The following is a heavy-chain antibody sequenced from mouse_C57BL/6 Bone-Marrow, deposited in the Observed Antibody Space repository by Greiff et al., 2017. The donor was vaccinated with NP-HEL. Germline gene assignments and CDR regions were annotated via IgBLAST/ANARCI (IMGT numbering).Heavy chain of an antibody. J-gene: IGHJ2*01. Sequence: QVQLKESGAELVKPGASVKISCKASGYAFSSYWMNWVKQRPGKGLEWIGQIYPGDGDTNYNGKFKGKATLTADKSSSTAYMQLSSLTSEDSAVYCCTRRIYYYGSGYSFGGWGNGATLTVS. V-gene: IGHV1-80*01. CDR3: TRRIYYYGSGYSFGG. CDR1: GYAFSSYW. D-gene: IGHD1-1*01. CDR2: IYPGDGDT.